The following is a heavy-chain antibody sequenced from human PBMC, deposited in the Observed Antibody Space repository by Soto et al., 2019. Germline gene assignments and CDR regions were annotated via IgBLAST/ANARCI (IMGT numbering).Heavy chain of an antibody. CDR1: GGSTSRGRYY. Sequence: ASETLSLTCTVSGGSTSRGRYYWCWIRQPPGKGLEWIGDIYYSGSTYYNPSLKSRVTISVDTSKNQFSLKLSSVTAADTAVYYCARGMVRRRVDYYDSSGYLDWFDPWAREPWSPSPQ. J-gene: IGHJ5*02. D-gene: IGHD3-22*01. CDR3: ARGMVRRRVDYYDSSGYLDWFDP. V-gene: IGHV4-30-4*01. CDR2: IYYSGST.